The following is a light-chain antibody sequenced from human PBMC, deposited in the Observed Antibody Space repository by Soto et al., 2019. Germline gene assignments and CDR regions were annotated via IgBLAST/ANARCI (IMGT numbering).Light chain of an antibody. CDR2: EVV. J-gene: IGLJ1*01. Sequence: QSALTQPASVSGSPGQSITISCTGTSSDVGGYNYVSWYQHHPGKAPKLMIYEVVNRPSGVSNRFSGSKSGITASLTISGLQADDDADYYCTSYTSSSPLVFGTGTKVTVL. V-gene: IGLV2-14*01. CDR1: SSDVGGYNY. CDR3: TSYTSSSPLV.